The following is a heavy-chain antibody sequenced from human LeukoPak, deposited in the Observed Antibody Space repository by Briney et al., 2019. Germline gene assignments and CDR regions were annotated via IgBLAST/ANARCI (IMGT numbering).Heavy chain of an antibody. Sequence: ASVKVSCKASGYTFTSYDINWVRQATGQGLEWMGWMNPNSGNTGYAQKFQGRVTMTRNTSISTAYMELSSLRSEDTAVYYCTTKRYSNYFVWAADYWGQGTLVTVSS. CDR1: GYTFTSYD. J-gene: IGHJ4*02. CDR2: MNPNSGNT. D-gene: IGHD4-11*01. CDR3: TTKRYSNYFVWAADY. V-gene: IGHV1-8*01.